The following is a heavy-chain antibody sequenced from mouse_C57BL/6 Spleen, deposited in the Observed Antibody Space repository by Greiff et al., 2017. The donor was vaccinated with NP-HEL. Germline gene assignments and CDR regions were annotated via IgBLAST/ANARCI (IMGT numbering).Heavy chain of an antibody. J-gene: IGHJ2*01. CDR2: ISGGGGNT. CDR1: GFTFSSYT. V-gene: IGHV5-9*01. CDR3: ASHYYGSTLRDYFDY. Sequence: EVMLVESGGGLVKPGGSLKLSCAASGFTFSSYTMSWVRQTPEKRLEWVATISGGGGNTYYPDSVKGRFTISRDNAKNTLYLQMSSLRSEDTALYYCASHYYGSTLRDYFDYWGQGTTLTVSS. D-gene: IGHD1-1*01.